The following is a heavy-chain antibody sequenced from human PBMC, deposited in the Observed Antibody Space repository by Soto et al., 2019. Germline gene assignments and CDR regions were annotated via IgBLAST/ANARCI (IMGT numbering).Heavy chain of an antibody. V-gene: IGHV4-59*01. CDR3: ARALGYCSSTRCFGAGGMDV. CDR2: IYYSGST. Sequence: SETLSLTCTVSGDSISSYYWSWIRQPPGKRLEWIGYIYYSGSTNYNPSLKSRVTISVDTSKNQFSLKLSSVTAADTAVYHCARALGYCSSTRCFGAGGMDVWDQRTTVTVSS. CDR1: GDSISSYY. J-gene: IGHJ6*02. D-gene: IGHD2-2*01.